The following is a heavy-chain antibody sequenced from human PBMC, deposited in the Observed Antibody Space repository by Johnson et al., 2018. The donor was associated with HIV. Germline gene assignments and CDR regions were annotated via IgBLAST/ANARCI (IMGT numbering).Heavy chain of an antibody. J-gene: IGHJ3*02. V-gene: IGHV3-9*01. Sequence: QLVESGGGLVQPGRSLRLSCAASGFTFDDYAMHWVRQAPGKGLEWVSGISWNSGSIAYADSVKGRFTISRDNAKNSLYLQMNSLRAEDTALYYCAKSRGGYSYGYDAFDIWGQGTMVTVSS. CDR3: AKSRGGYSYGYDAFDI. CDR1: GFTFDDYA. D-gene: IGHD5-18*01. CDR2: ISWNSGSI.